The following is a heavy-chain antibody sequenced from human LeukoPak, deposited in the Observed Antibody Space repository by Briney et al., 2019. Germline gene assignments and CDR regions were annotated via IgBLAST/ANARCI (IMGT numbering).Heavy chain of an antibody. Sequence: SETLSLTCTVSGGSISSYYWNWIRQPPGKGLEWIGYIYYSGSTNYNPSLKSRVTISVDTSKNQFSLKLSSVTAADTAVYYCARDLYRRQQLGLIDSWGQGTLVTVSS. J-gene: IGHJ4*02. CDR2: IYYSGST. CDR3: ARDLYRRQQLGLIDS. D-gene: IGHD6-13*01. V-gene: IGHV4-59*01. CDR1: GGSISSYY.